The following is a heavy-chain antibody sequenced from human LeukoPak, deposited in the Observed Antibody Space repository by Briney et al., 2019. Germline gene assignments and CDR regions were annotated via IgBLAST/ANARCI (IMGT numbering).Heavy chain of an antibody. Sequence: SETLSLTCAVSGGSISSDNWWSWVRQPPGKGLEWVGEIHQSGSTNYNPSLKSRVTMTVDKSKSQFSLKLGSVTAADTAVYYCARRNYYDSTGYYNNWGRGTLVTVSS. CDR1: GGSISSDNW. V-gene: IGHV4-4*02. CDR3: ARRNYYDSTGYYNN. D-gene: IGHD3-22*01. J-gene: IGHJ4*02. CDR2: IHQSGST.